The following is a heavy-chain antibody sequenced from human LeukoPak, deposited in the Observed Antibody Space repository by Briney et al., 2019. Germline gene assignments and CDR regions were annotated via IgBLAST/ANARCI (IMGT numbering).Heavy chain of an antibody. CDR1: GFRFSSYE. CDR3: ARAYSSVASCDY. J-gene: IGHJ4*02. CDR2: ITSSGTTI. D-gene: IGHD6-19*01. V-gene: IGHV3-48*03. Sequence: QPGASLRLSCAASGFRFSSYEMNWVHQAPGKGLEWVSYITSSGTTIHYADSVKGRFTISRDNAKNSLYLQMNSLRAEDTAVYYCARAYSSVASCDYWGQGTLVTVSS.